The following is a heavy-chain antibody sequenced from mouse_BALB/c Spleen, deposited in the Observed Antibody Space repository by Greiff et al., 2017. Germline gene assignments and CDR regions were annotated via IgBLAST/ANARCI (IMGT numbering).Heavy chain of an antibody. CDR1: GYTFTDYA. CDR3: ARKGGSSYGNYFDY. V-gene: IGHV1S137*01. CDR2: ISTYYGDA. J-gene: IGHJ2*01. Sequence: QVQLKQSGAELVRPGVSVKISCKGSGYTFTDYAMHWVKQSHAKSLEWIGVISTYYGDASYNQKFKGKATMTVDKSSSTAYMELARLTSEDSAIYYCARKGGSSYGNYFDYWGQGTTLTVSA. D-gene: IGHD1-1*01.